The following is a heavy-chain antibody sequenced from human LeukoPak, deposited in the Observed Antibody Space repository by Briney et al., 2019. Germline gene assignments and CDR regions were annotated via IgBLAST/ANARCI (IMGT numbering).Heavy chain of an antibody. D-gene: IGHD3-10*01. CDR2: IYYSGST. J-gene: IGHJ4*02. CDR3: ARELWFGESTLDY. V-gene: IGHV4-59*12. CDR1: GGSISSYY. Sequence: SETLSLTCTVSGGSISSYYWSWIRQPPGKGLEWIGYIYYSGSTFYNPSLKSRLTISVDTSKNQFSLKLTSVTAADTAVYYCARELWFGESTLDYWGQGTLVTVSS.